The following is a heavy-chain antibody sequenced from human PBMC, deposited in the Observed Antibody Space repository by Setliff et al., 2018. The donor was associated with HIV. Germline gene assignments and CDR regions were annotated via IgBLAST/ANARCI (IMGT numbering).Heavy chain of an antibody. CDR3: ARDRRVVAATRMYNWFDP. CDR1: GYTFTGYY. CDR2: INPNSGGT. V-gene: IGHV1-2*06. Sequence: EASVKVSCKASGYTFTGYYMHWVRQAPGQGLEWMGRINPNSGGTNYAQKFQGRVTMTRDTSISTAYMELSRLRSDDTAVYYCARDRRVVAATRMYNWFDPWGQGTLVTVSS. D-gene: IGHD2-15*01. J-gene: IGHJ5*02.